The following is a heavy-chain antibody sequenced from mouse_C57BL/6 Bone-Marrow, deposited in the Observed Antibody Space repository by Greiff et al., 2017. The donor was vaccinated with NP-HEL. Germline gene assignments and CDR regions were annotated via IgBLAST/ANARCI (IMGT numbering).Heavy chain of an antibody. D-gene: IGHD2-4*01. CDR2: IDPSDSYT. V-gene: IGHV1-50*01. CDR3: AREDCDYDEGY. J-gene: IGHJ2*01. Sequence: QVQLQQPGAELVKPGASVKLSCKASGYTFTSYWMQWVKQRPGQGLEWIGQIDPSDSYTNYNQKFKGKATLTVDTSSSTAYMQLSSLTSEDSAVYDCAREDCDYDEGYWDRGTALTVTS. CDR1: GYTFTSYW.